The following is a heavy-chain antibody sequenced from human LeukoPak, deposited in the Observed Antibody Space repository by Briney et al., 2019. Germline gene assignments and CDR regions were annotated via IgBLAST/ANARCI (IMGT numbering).Heavy chain of an antibody. CDR3: ARSITNYYYYGMDV. Sequence: ASVKVSCKASGYTFTSYDINWVRQATGQGLEWMGWMNPNSGNTGHAQKFQGRVTMTRNTSISTAYMELSSLRSEDTAVYYCARSITNYYYYGMDVWGQGTTVTASS. D-gene: IGHD1-1*01. CDR1: GYTFTSYD. CDR2: MNPNSGNT. J-gene: IGHJ6*02. V-gene: IGHV1-8*01.